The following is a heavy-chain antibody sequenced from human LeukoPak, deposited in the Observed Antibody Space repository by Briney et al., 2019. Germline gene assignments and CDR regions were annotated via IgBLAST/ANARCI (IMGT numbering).Heavy chain of an antibody. Sequence: GGALRLSCAASGFTFSNYAMSWVRQAPGKGLEWVSAITGSGGNTYYADSVKGRFTISRDNSKNTVFLQMNSLRAEDTAVYYCAKWGDYDVLTGYYVSDYWGQGTLVTVSS. CDR3: AKWGDYDVLTGYYVSDY. V-gene: IGHV3-23*01. J-gene: IGHJ4*02. CDR2: ITGSGGNT. D-gene: IGHD3-9*01. CDR1: GFTFSNYA.